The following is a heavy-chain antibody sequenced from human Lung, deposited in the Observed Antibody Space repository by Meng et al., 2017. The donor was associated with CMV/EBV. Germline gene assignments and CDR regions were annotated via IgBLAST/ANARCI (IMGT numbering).Heavy chain of an antibody. V-gene: IGHV3-23*01. J-gene: IGHJ4*02. CDR2: ISGSGVST. CDR1: GFTFSTYA. D-gene: IGHD3-16*01. Sequence: GEXXKISCTASGFTFSTYAMRWVRQAPGKGLECVSGISGSGVSTYYADSVKGRFTISRDNSKNTLYLQMNSSRAKDTAIYYCVPVLTLGERSDWGQGTLVTVSS. CDR3: VPVLTLGERSD.